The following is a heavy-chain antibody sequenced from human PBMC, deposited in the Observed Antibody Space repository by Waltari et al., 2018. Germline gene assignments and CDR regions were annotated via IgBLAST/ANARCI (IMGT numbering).Heavy chain of an antibody. V-gene: IGHV7-4-1*01. CDR2: IMAGPGNP. J-gene: IGHJ5*02. CDR3: TREVVPAATIVVNWFDP. CDR1: GYIFTSYA. D-gene: IGHD2-15*01. Sequence: QVQLVQSGSELKKPGASVKISCKASGYIFTSYAINWVRQAPGQGLEWMGWIMAGPGNPTYAQGFTGRFGFALDTSVSTAYLEIHNLKAEDTAVYYCTREVVPAATIVVNWFDPWGQGTLVTVSS.